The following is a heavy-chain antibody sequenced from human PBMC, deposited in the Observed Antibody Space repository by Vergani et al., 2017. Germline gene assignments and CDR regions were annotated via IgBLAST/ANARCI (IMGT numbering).Heavy chain of an antibody. Sequence: QVQLQQWGAGLLKPSETLSLTCAVYGGSFSGYYWSWIRQPPGKGLEWIWEINHSGSTNYNPSLKSRVTISVDTSKNQFSLKLSSVTAADTAVYYCASGYCSSTSCYAPYYYYGMDVWGQGTTVTVSS. D-gene: IGHD2-2*01. CDR3: ASGYCSSTSCYAPYYYYGMDV. CDR2: INHSGST. CDR1: GGSFSGYY. J-gene: IGHJ6*02. V-gene: IGHV4-34*01.